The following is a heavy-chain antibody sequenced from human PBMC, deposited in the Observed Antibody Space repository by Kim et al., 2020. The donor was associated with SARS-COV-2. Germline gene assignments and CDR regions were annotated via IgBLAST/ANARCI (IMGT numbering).Heavy chain of an antibody. Sequence: GGSLRLSCAASGFTFSSYWMHWVRQAPGKGLVWVSRINSDGSSTSYADSVKGRFTISRDNAKNTLYLQMNSLRAEDTAVYYCARAYCSGGSCYSDYYYGMDVWGQGTTVTVSS. V-gene: IGHV3-74*01. CDR3: ARAYCSGGSCYSDYYYGMDV. J-gene: IGHJ6*02. CDR1: GFTFSSYW. D-gene: IGHD2-15*01. CDR2: INSDGSST.